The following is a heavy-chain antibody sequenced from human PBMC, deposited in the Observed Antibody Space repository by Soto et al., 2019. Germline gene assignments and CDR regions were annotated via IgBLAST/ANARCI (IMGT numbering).Heavy chain of an antibody. J-gene: IGHJ4*02. CDR1: GSTFTSYG. V-gene: IGHV1-18*01. D-gene: IGHD2-2*01. CDR3: ARDYQGYCSSTSCLPDY. CDR2: ISAYNGNT. Sequence: QVQLVQSGAEVKKPGASVKVSCKASGSTFTSYGISWVRQAPGQGLEWMGWISAYNGNTNYAQKLQGRVTMTTDTSTSTAYMELRSLRSDDTAVYYCARDYQGYCSSTSCLPDYWGQGTLVTVSS.